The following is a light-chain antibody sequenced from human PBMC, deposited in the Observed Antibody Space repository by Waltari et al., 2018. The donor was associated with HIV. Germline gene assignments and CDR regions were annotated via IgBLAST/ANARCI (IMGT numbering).Light chain of an antibody. Sequence: QSALTQPPSAYGSPGQSVTMPCTGTSSHIGGYNYVSWYQQPPGKAPKLIMTEVTKRPSGVPDRFSGSKSGNTASLTVSGLQAEDEAHYYCSSYAPTNKFYVLFGGGTTLTVL. V-gene: IGLV2-8*01. CDR3: SSYAPTNKFYVL. CDR1: SSHIGGYNY. CDR2: EVT. J-gene: IGLJ2*01.